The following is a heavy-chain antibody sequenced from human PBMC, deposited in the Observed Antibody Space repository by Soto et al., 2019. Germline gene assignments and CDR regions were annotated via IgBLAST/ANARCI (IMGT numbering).Heavy chain of an antibody. CDR2: IYWDDYK. Sequence: QITLKESGPALVKPTQTLTLTCTFSGFSLSTSGVGVGWIRQPPGEALEWLALIYWDDYKHFSPSLESRLTTTKRTTKNRVVITMTNMVPVDTAAYYCVHKGWGDRILDYWGQGTLVTVSS. D-gene: IGHD3-16*01. J-gene: IGHJ4*02. V-gene: IGHV2-5*02. CDR1: GFSLSTSGVG. CDR3: VHKGWGDRILDY.